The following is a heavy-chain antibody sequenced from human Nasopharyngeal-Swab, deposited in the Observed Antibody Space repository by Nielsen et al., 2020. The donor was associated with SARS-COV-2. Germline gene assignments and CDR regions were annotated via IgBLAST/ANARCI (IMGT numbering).Heavy chain of an antibody. CDR1: GFTFSRYA. CDR2: ISSSDYST. Sequence: GESLKISCAASGFTFSRYAMNWVRQAPGNGLEWVSVISSSDYSTKYADSVKGRFTISRDNSKNTMNLQMNSMRAEDTAIYCCAKDRDSGDDSDDYYHYSCMDVWGQGTTVTVSS. D-gene: IGHD5-12*01. CDR3: AKDRDSGDDSDDYYHYSCMDV. J-gene: IGHJ6*02. V-gene: IGHV3-23*01.